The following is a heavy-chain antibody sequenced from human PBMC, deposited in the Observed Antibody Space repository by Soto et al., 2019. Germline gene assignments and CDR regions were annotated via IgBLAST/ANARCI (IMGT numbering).Heavy chain of an antibody. V-gene: IGHV3-21*01. Sequence: GGSLRLSCTASGFTFSSYSMNGVRQAPGKGLEWVSSISSSSSYIYYADSVKGRFTISRDNAKNSLYLQMNSLRAEDTAVYYCASSLVSRYFDYWGQGTLVTVSS. CDR3: ASSLVSRYFDY. CDR1: GFTFSSYS. D-gene: IGHD2-8*01. J-gene: IGHJ4*02. CDR2: ISSSSSYI.